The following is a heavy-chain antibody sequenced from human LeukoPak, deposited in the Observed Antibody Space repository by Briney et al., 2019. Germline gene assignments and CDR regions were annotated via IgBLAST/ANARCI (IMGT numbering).Heavy chain of an antibody. CDR2: ISYDGSNK. J-gene: IGHJ4*02. V-gene: IGHV3-30*18. CDR3: AKEGRVVAATQSSPDY. CDR1: GFTFSSYG. Sequence: GRSLRLSCAASGFTFSSYGMHWVRQAPDKGLEWVAVISYDGSNKYYADSVKGRFTISRDNSKNTLYLQMNSLRAEDTAVYYCAKEGRVVAATQSSPDYWGQGTLVTVSS. D-gene: IGHD2-15*01.